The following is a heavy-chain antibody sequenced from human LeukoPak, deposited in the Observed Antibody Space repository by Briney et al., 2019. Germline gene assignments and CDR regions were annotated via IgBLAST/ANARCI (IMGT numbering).Heavy chain of an antibody. CDR2: INPSGGST. D-gene: IGHD6-13*01. V-gene: IGHV1-46*01. CDR3: ATPLGGYSSSWYPLDY. J-gene: IGHJ4*02. Sequence: GASVKVSCKASGYTFTSYYMHWVRQAPGQGLEWMGIINPSGGSTSYAQKFQGRVTMTRDMSTSTVYMELSSLRSEDTAVYYCATPLGGYSSSWYPLDYWGQGTLVTVSS. CDR1: GYTFTSYY.